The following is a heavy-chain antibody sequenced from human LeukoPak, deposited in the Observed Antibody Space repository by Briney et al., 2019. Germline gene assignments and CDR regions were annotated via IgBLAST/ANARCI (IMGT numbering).Heavy chain of an antibody. CDR1: GFTFSSYG. Sequence: GGSLRLSCAASGFTFSSYGMHWVRQAPGKGLEWVAFIRYDGSDKYYADSVKGRFAISRDISKNTVYLQMNSLRAEDTAMYYCAKDRGSYYYGSGSNLFGRWGQGTLVTVSS. V-gene: IGHV3-30*02. J-gene: IGHJ4*02. CDR2: IRYDGSDK. CDR3: AKDRGSYYYGSGSNLFGR. D-gene: IGHD3-10*01.